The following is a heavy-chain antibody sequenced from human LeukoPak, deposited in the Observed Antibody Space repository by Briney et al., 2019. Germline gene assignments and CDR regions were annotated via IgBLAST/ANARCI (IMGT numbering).Heavy chain of an antibody. CDR3: ARTAVVVPAAMVGGAFDI. CDR1: GGTFSSYA. D-gene: IGHD2-2*01. CDR2: IIPILGIA. Sequence: SVKVSCKASGGTFSSYAISWVRQAPGQGLEWMGRIIPILGIANYAQKFQGRVTITADKSTSTAYMELSSLRSEDTAVYYCARTAVVVPAAMVGGAFDIWGQGTMVTVSS. J-gene: IGHJ3*02. V-gene: IGHV1-69*04.